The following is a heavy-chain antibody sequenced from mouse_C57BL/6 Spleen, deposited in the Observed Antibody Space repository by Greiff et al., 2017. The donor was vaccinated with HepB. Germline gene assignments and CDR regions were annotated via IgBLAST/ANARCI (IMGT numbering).Heavy chain of an antibody. CDR1: GYTFTDYN. J-gene: IGHJ3*01. CDR2: INPNNGGT. D-gene: IGHD1-1*02. V-gene: IGHV1-18*01. Sequence: VQLKESGPELVKPGASVKIPCKASGYTFTDYNMDWVKQSHGKSLEWIGDINPNNGGTIYNQKFKGKATLTVDKSSSTAYMELRSLTSEDTAVYYCARLGGYWFAYWGQGTLVTVSA. CDR3: ARLGGYWFAY.